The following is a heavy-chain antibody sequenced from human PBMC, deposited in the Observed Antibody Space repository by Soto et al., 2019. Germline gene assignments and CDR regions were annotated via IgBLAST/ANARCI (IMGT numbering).Heavy chain of an antibody. CDR1: AFTFRSYA. Sequence: QVQLVESGGGVVQPGRSLRLSCAASAFTFRSYAMHWVRQAPGKGLEWVAVISDDGTYKYYADSVKGRFTISRDNSKNTLYLQMSILRTEDTAVYYCARDASYEGSGYYGSYFDYWGQGSLVTVSS. CDR3: ARDASYEGSGYYGSYFDY. D-gene: IGHD3-22*01. V-gene: IGHV3-30-3*01. J-gene: IGHJ4*02. CDR2: ISDDGTYK.